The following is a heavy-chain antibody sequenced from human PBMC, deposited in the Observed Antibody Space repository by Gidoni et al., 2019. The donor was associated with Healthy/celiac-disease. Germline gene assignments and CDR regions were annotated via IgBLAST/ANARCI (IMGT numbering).Heavy chain of an antibody. CDR2: IWYDGSNK. D-gene: IGHD5-18*01. V-gene: IGHV3-33*01. CDR3: AREKAAMVPDY. Sequence: QVQLVESGGGVVQPGRSLGLSGSASGFTFSGYGMHWVRQAPGKGLEWVAVIWYDGSNKYYADSVKGRFTISRDNSKNTLYLQMNSLRAEDTAVYYCAREKAAMVPDYWGQGTLVTVSS. J-gene: IGHJ4*02. CDR1: GFTFSGYG.